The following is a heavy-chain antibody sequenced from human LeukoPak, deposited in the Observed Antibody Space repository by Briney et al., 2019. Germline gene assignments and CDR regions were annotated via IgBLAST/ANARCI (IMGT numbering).Heavy chain of an antibody. CDR3: ARGGGSSDYFDY. Sequence: GGSLRLSCAASGFTFSSYGMHWVRQAPGKGLEWVAVIWYDGSNKYYADSVKGRFTISRDNSKNTLYLQMNSLRAEDTAVYYCARGGGSSDYFDYWGQGTLVTVSS. D-gene: IGHD2-2*01. CDR1: GFTFSSYG. V-gene: IGHV3-33*01. CDR2: IWYDGSNK. J-gene: IGHJ4*02.